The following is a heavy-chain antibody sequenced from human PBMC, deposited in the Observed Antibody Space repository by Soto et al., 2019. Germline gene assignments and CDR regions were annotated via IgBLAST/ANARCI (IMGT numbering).Heavy chain of an antibody. CDR3: ARQRRYFDWLLYFDY. V-gene: IGHV4-39*01. CDR1: GGSISSSSYY. J-gene: IGHJ4*02. D-gene: IGHD3-9*01. Sequence: SETLSLTCTVSGGSISSSSYYWGWIRQPPGKGLEWIGSIYYSGSTYYNPSLKSRVTISVDTSKNQFSLKLSSVTAADTAVYYCARQRRYFDWLLYFDYWGQGTLVTVSS. CDR2: IYYSGST.